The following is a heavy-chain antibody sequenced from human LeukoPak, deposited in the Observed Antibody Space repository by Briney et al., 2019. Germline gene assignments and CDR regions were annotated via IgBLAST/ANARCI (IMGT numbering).Heavy chain of an antibody. CDR2: IYNDGST. CDR1: GLTVSSSY. J-gene: IGHJ3*02. Sequence: GGSLRLSCAASGLTVSSSYMSGVRQAPGKGLEWVSIIYNDGSTYYEDSMKGRFTISRDNSKYTLYLQVNSLRAEDTAMYYCARNILFAFDIWGQGTMVTVSS. D-gene: IGHD2/OR15-2a*01. CDR3: ARNILFAFDI. V-gene: IGHV3-53*01.